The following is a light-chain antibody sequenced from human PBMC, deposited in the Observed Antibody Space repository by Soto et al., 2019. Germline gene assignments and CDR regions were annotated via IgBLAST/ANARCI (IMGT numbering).Light chain of an antibody. Sequence: EIVLTQSPGTLSLSPGERATLSCRASQAMRSSHVAWYQKKPGQAPRLLIYSAASTTFDAPDRFSGSGSATNFPLTISRLQPEDFAVYYRQRYGTSLTFGGGTKVDIK. J-gene: IGKJ4*01. CDR2: SAA. V-gene: IGKV3-20*01. CDR3: QRYGTSLT. CDR1: QAMRSSH.